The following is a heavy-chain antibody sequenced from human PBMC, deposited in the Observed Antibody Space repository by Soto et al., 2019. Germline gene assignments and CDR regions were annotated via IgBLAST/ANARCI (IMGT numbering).Heavy chain of an antibody. D-gene: IGHD6-6*01. CDR2: IDWDDDK. J-gene: IGHJ4*02. V-gene: IGHV2-70*11. Sequence: GSGPTLVNPTQTLTLTCTFSGFSLSTSGMCVSWIRQPPGKALEWLARIDWDDDKYYTTSLKTRLTISKDTSKNQVVLTMTNMDPVDTATYYCARISSSLSCPDYWGQGILVTVSS. CDR3: ARISSSLSCPDY. CDR1: GFSLSTSGMC.